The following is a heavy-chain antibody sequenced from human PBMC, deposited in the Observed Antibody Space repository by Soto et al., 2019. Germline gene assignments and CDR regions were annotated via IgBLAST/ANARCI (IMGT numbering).Heavy chain of an antibody. CDR2: ITTSGETT. CDR1: GFTFSNYA. D-gene: IGHD5-12*01. Sequence: GGSLRLSCAASGFTFSNYAMSWVRQAPGKGLEWVSSITTSGETTYYTDSVKGRFTISRDNSKSTLNLQMNSLGAEDTAVYYCTKPGYTGNDLRTWAYWGQGTLVTVSS. V-gene: IGHV3-23*01. CDR3: TKPGYTGNDLRTWAY. J-gene: IGHJ4*02.